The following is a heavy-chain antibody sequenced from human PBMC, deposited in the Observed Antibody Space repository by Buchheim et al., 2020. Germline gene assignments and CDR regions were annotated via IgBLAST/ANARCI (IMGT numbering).Heavy chain of an antibody. D-gene: IGHD3-9*01. CDR2: IWYDGSNK. Sequence: QVQLVESGGGVVQPGRSLRLSCAASGFTFSSYGMHWVRQAPGKGLEWVAVIWYDGSNKYYADSVKGRFTISRDNSKNTLSLQMNSLRAEDTAVYYCARDPVLRYFDNIYYYGMDVWGQGTT. V-gene: IGHV3-33*01. J-gene: IGHJ6*02. CDR3: ARDPVLRYFDNIYYYGMDV. CDR1: GFTFSSYG.